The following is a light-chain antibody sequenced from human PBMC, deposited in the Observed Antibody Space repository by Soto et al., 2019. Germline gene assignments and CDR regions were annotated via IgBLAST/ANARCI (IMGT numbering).Light chain of an antibody. CDR1: RSVSSSY. V-gene: IGKV3-20*01. J-gene: IGKJ1*01. Sequence: EIVLTQSPGTLSLSPGERATLSCRASRSVSSSYLAWYQQRPGQAPRLLIYDASSRATGIPDRFSGSGSGTNFTLTISRLEPEDFAVYSCQQYSSSPRTLGQGTKVYIK. CDR3: QQYSSSPRT. CDR2: DAS.